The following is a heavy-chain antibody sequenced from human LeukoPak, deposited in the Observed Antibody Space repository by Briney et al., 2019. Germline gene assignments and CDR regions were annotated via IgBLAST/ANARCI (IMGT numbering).Heavy chain of an antibody. D-gene: IGHD6-13*01. Sequence: GGSLRLSCAASGFTLSSQSISSVRQAPGKGLGSVPAISGRGGSTSYADSVKGGFTISGDSSKNTLYLKMNSLRAEETAVYYCAKEPHSCSWYEGPVDYWGQGTLVTVSS. CDR2: ISGRGGST. V-gene: IGHV3-23*01. J-gene: IGHJ4*02. CDR1: GFTLSSQS. CDR3: AKEPHSCSWYEGPVDY.